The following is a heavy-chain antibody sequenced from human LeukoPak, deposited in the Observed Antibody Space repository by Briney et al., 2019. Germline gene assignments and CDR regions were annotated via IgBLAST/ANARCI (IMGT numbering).Heavy chain of an antibody. Sequence: PGASVKVSCKASGYTFTGYYMHWVRQAPGQGLEWMGWINPNSGGTNYAQKFQGRVTMTRDTSISTACMELSRLRSDDTAVYYCAREYVYSSGWWDYWGQGTLVTVSS. CDR3: AREYVYSSGWWDY. CDR1: GYTFTGYY. J-gene: IGHJ4*02. V-gene: IGHV1-2*02. CDR2: INPNSGGT. D-gene: IGHD6-19*01.